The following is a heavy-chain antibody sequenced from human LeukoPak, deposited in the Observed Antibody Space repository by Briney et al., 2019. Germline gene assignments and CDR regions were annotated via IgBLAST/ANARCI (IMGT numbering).Heavy chain of an antibody. V-gene: IGHV4-59*12. CDR2: IYYSGST. Sequence: SETLSLTCTVSGGSISSYYWSWIRQPPGKGLEWIGYIYYSGSTNYNPSLKSRVTISVDTSKNQFSLKLSSVTAADTAVYYCARAFLIPDYGGKSAGDAFDIWGQGTMVTVSS. CDR3: ARAFLIPDYGGKSAGDAFDI. J-gene: IGHJ3*02. CDR1: GGSISSYY. D-gene: IGHD4-23*01.